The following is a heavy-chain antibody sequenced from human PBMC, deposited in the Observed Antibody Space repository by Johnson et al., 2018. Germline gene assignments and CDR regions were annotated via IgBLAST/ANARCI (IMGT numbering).Heavy chain of an antibody. CDR1: GFTFSSYA. CDR3: AAWSGDSRDLEH. D-gene: IGHD3-3*01. V-gene: IGHV3-33*01. J-gene: IGHJ1*01. CDR2: IYFGGRKK. Sequence: QVQLVESGGGVVQPGRSLRLSCAASGFTFSSYAMHWVCQAPGKGLEWVAVIYFGGRKKYYGDSVKGRFTISRDDSKNTLFLQMNNLRAEDTAVYFCAAWSGDSRDLEHWGQGTLVTVSS.